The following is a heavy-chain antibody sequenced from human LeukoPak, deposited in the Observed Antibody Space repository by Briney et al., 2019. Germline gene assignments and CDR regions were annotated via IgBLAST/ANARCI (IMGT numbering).Heavy chain of an antibody. D-gene: IGHD2-15*01. CDR3: ASPRAHCSGGSCYVFDY. J-gene: IGHJ4*02. CDR1: GYTFTSYD. CDR2: INPNSGGT. Sequence: ASVKVSCKASGYTFTSYDINWVRQAPGQGLEWMGWINPNSGGTNYAQKFQGRVTMTRDTSISTAYMELSRLRSDDTAVYYCASPRAHCSGGSCYVFDYWGQGTLVTVSS. V-gene: IGHV1-2*02.